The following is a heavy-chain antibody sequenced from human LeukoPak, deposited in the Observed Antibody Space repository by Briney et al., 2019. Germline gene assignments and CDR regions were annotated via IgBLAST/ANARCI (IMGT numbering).Heavy chain of an antibody. CDR3: ARVWSVYSSSYYFDY. J-gene: IGHJ4*02. Sequence: PGGSLRLSWAASGFTFDDYGMSWVRQAPGKGLEWVSGINWNGGSTGYADSVKGLFTISRHNAKPSLYLQVNSLRAEDTALYYCARVWSVYSSSYYFDYWGQGTLVTVSS. D-gene: IGHD6-13*01. V-gene: IGHV3-20*04. CDR2: INWNGGST. CDR1: GFTFDDYG.